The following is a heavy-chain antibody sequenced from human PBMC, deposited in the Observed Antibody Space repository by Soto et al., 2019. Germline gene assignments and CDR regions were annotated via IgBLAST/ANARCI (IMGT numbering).Heavy chain of an antibody. CDR1: GYSFTGYY. D-gene: IGHD3-3*02. J-gene: IGHJ4*02. CDR2: INPNNGGT. Sequence: QVQLVQSGAEVKKPGASVKVSCKASGYSFTGYYIFWVRQAPGQGLEWMGWINPNNGGTSYAQKFQGRVTMTRDTSISTVYMELSGLCDYTAIYYWARGQFCSARWGQGTLGTVSS. V-gene: IGHV1-2*02. CDR3: ARGQFCSAR.